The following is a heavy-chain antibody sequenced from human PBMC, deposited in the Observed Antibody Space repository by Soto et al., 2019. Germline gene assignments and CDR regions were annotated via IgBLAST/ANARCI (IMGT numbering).Heavy chain of an antibody. D-gene: IGHD1-26*01. V-gene: IGHV4-34*01. Sequence: QVQLQQWGAGLLKPSATLSLTSGVSGGPLSDYNWSWIRQAPGAGLEWIGEIGPSGATNYNPSLRSRVNISQDMSKRQFYLRLTSVTAADTAVYHCARNGGGSNYAFDYWGKGALITFSS. CDR1: GGPLSDYN. J-gene: IGHJ4*02. CDR3: ARNGGGSNYAFDY. CDR2: IGPSGAT.